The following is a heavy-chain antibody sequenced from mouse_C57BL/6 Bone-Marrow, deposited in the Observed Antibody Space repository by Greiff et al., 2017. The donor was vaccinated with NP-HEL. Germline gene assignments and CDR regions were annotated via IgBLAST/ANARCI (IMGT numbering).Heavy chain of an antibody. D-gene: IGHD1-1*01. CDR1: GFTFSDYG. CDR3: ARRRSTVVATYYAMDY. Sequence: EVQVVESGGGLVKPGGSLKLSCAASGFTFSDYGMHWVRQAPEKGLEWVAYISSGSSTIYYADTVKGRFTISRDNAKNTLFLQMTSLRSEDTAMYYCARRRSTVVATYYAMDYWGQGTSVTVSS. CDR2: ISSGSSTI. J-gene: IGHJ4*01. V-gene: IGHV5-17*01.